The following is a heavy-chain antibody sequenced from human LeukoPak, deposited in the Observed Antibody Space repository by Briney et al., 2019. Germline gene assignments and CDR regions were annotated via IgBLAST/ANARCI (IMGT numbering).Heavy chain of an antibody. J-gene: IGHJ4*02. CDR1: GFTFSAYA. CDR3: ARRPHGDSSGWSMDY. D-gene: IGHD6-19*01. CDR2: ISYDGSNK. Sequence: SGGSLRLSCAASGFTFSAYAIHWVRQAPGKGLEWVAAISYDGSNKYYADSVKGRFTISRDNSKNTLYLQMNSLRAEDTAVYYCARRPHGDSSGWSMDYWGQGTLVTVSS. V-gene: IGHV3-30-3*01.